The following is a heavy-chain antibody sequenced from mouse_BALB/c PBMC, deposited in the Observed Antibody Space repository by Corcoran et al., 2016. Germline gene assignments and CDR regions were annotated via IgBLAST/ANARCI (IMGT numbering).Heavy chain of an antibody. D-gene: IGHD2-1*01. J-gene: IGHJ3*01. V-gene: IGHV9-1*02. CDR3: ERVDGNYKFAY. CDR1: GYTFTNYG. CDR2: INTYTGEP. Sequence: QIQLVQSGPELKKPGETVKISCKASGYTFTNYGMNWVKQAPGKGLKWMGWINTYTGEPTYADDFKGRFAFSSETSASTAYFQINNLKNEEMAKYFCERVDGNYKFAYWGQGTLVTVSA.